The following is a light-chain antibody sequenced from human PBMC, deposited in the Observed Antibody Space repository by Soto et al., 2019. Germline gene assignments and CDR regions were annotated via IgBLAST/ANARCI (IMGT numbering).Light chain of an antibody. CDR3: QQYNNWPQT. CDR1: QSISSW. Sequence: DIQMTQSPSTLSASVGDRVTITFRASQSISSWLAWYQQKPGKAPKLLIYGASSLQSGVPSRFSGSGSGTDFALTISSLQPEDFAVYYCQQYNNWPQTFGQGTKVDIK. J-gene: IGKJ1*01. CDR2: GAS. V-gene: IGKV1-5*01.